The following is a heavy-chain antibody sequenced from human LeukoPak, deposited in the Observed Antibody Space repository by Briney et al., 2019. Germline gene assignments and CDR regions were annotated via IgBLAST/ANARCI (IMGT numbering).Heavy chain of an antibody. CDR3: ARDRGAVAGTGYFDY. V-gene: IGHV3-30*04. CDR1: GFTFSSYA. CDR2: ISYDGSNK. J-gene: IGHJ4*02. D-gene: IGHD6-19*01. Sequence: RTGGSLRLSCAASGFTFSSYAMHWVRQAPGKGLEWVEVISYDGSNKYYADSVKRRFTISRHNSKNTLYLQMNSLRAEDTAVYYCARDRGAVAGTGYFDYWGQGTLVTVSS.